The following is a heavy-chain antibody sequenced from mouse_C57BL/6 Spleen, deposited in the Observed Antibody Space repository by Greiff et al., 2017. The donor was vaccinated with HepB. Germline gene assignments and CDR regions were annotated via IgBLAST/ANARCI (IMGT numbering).Heavy chain of an antibody. CDR1: GYAFSSSW. V-gene: IGHV1-82*01. Sequence: QVQLQQSGPELVKPGASVKISCKASGYAFSSSWMNWVKQRPGKGLEWIGRIYPGDGDTNYNGKFKGKATLTADKSSSTAYMQLSSLTSEDSAVYFCARVYGYAWYFDVWGTGTTVTVSS. J-gene: IGHJ1*03. D-gene: IGHD2-2*01. CDR2: IYPGDGDT. CDR3: ARVYGYAWYFDV.